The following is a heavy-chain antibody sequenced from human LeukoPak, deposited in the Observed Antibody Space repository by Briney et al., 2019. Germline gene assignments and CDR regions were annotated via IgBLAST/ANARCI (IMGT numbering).Heavy chain of an antibody. J-gene: IGHJ4*02. CDR3: ATVRGSSELRFFDY. Sequence: GASVKVSCKVSGYTLTELSMDWVRQAPGKGLEWMGGFDPEDGETIYAQKFQGRVTMTEDTSTDTAYMELSSLRSEDTAVYYCATVRGSSELRFFDYWGQGTLVTVSS. CDR2: FDPEDGET. D-gene: IGHD3-3*01. V-gene: IGHV1-24*01. CDR1: GYTLTELS.